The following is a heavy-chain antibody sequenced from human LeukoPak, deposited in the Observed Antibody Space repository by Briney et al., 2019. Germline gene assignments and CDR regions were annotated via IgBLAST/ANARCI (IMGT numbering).Heavy chain of an antibody. CDR1: GYTFTSYD. V-gene: IGHV1-8*01. D-gene: IGHD7-27*01. J-gene: IGHJ4*02. Sequence: ASVKVSCKASGYTFTSYDFNWVRQTTGQRPEWMGWMSPNSGDTGYAQKFQDRVTMTRNTSISTAYMELSSLRSDDTAVYYCARGPPNWGYDYWGPGTLVTVSS. CDR2: MSPNSGDT. CDR3: ARGPPNWGYDY.